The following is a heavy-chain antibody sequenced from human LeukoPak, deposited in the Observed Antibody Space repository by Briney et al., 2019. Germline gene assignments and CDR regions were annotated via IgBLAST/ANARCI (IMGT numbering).Heavy chain of an antibody. CDR1: GGSFSGYY. D-gene: IGHD3-22*01. CDR2: INHSGST. CDR3: ARQNYDSSGYPPYFDY. Sequence: SETLSLTCAVYGGSFSGYYWSWIRQPPGKGLEWIGEINHSGSTNYNPSLKSRVTISVDTSKNQLSLKLSSVTAADTAVYYCARQNYDSSGYPPYFDYWGQGIPVTVSS. J-gene: IGHJ4*02. V-gene: IGHV4-34*01.